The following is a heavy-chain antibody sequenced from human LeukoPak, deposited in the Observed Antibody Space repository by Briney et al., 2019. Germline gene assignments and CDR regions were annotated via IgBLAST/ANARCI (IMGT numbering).Heavy chain of an antibody. J-gene: IGHJ4*02. CDR1: GGSMSSGNYY. D-gene: IGHD2-2*01. Sequence: PSETLSLTCTVSGGSMSSGNYYWTWIRQPAGKGLEWIGRIYASGSANYNPSLKSRVTISVDTSKNQVSLKLSSVTAADTAMYYCARGGGGTTSLNDWGPGTQVTVSS. V-gene: IGHV4-61*02. CDR2: IYASGSA. CDR3: ARGGGGTTSLND.